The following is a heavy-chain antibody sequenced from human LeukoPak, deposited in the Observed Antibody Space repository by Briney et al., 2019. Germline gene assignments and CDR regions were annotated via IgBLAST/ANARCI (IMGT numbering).Heavy chain of an antibody. CDR1: GGSISSYY. CDR3: ARLRSLGDFDY. Sequence: SETLSLTCTVSGGSISSYYWSWIRQPPGKGLEWIGYIYYSGSTNYNPSLKSRVTISVDTSKNQFSLKLSSVTAADTAVYYCARLRSLGDFDYWGQGTLVTVSS. CDR2: IYYSGST. V-gene: IGHV4-59*01. D-gene: IGHD1-26*01. J-gene: IGHJ4*02.